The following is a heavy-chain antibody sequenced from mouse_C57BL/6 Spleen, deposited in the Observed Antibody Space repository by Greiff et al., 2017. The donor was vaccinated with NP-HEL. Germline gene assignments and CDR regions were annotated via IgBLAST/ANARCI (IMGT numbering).Heavy chain of an antibody. CDR1: GYTFTSYW. Sequence: VQLQQPGAELVKPGASVKLSCKASGYTFTSYWMHWVKQRPGQGLEWIGMIHPNSGSTNYNEKFKSKATLTVDKSSSTAYLQLSSLTSEDSAVYYCARPPSPLSTVVAPYYFDYWGQGTTLTVSS. CDR2: IHPNSGST. D-gene: IGHD1-1*01. J-gene: IGHJ2*01. CDR3: ARPPSPLSTVVAPYYFDY. V-gene: IGHV1-64*01.